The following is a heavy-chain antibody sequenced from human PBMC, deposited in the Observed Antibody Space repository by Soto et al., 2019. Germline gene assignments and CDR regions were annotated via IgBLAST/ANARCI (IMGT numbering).Heavy chain of an antibody. J-gene: IGHJ6*02. D-gene: IGHD3-3*01. CDR3: ARRYYDFWSGYYTGKQTRNYYYGMDV. V-gene: IGHV1-18*01. Sequence: ASVKVSCKASGYTFTSYGISWVRQAPGQGLEWKGWISAYNGNTNYAQKLQGRVTMTTDTSTSTAYMELRSLRSDDTAVYYCARRYYDFWSGYYTGKQTRNYYYGMDVWGQGTTVTVSS. CDR2: ISAYNGNT. CDR1: GYTFTSYG.